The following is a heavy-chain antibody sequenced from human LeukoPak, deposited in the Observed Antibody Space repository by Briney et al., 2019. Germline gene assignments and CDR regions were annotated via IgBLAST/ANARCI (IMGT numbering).Heavy chain of an antibody. CDR3: ATSWDY. Sequence: GGSLTLSCEASGMIFSKYWMSWVRQAQGKGLEWVANIKQDGSEKYYLDSVKGRFTISRDNAKNSLYLHMNSLRAEDTAVYYCATSWDYWGQGTLVTVSS. CDR1: GMIFSKYW. CDR2: IKQDGSEK. J-gene: IGHJ4*02. V-gene: IGHV3-7*01.